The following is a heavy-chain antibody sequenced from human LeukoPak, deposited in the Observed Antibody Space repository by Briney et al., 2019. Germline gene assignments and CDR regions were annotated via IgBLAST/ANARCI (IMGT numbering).Heavy chain of an antibody. Sequence: SETLSLTCTVSGGSISSYYLSWIRQPPGKGLEWIGYIYYSGSTNYNPSLKSRVTISVDTSKNQFSLKLSSVTAADTGVYHCARGNGWVCSSTSCYNWFDPWGQGTLVTVSS. J-gene: IGHJ5*02. CDR2: IYYSGST. V-gene: IGHV4-59*01. CDR3: ARGNGWVCSSTSCYNWFDP. CDR1: GGSISSYY. D-gene: IGHD2-2*01.